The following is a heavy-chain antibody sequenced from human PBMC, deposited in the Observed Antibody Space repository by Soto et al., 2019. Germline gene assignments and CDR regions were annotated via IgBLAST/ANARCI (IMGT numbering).Heavy chain of an antibody. V-gene: IGHV3-33*01. J-gene: IGHJ5*02. CDR1: GFTFTTYG. CDR3: ARDTAGDKRINNWFAP. Sequence: QVQLVESGGGVVQPGTSLRLSCSTSGFTFTTYGMHWVRQAPGKGLEWVAVICYDGSNRYYADSGKGRFTISRDNSENTLYLQMTSVRAEDTAVYYCARDTAGDKRINNWFAPWGQGTLVTVSS. CDR2: ICYDGSNR. D-gene: IGHD5-18*01.